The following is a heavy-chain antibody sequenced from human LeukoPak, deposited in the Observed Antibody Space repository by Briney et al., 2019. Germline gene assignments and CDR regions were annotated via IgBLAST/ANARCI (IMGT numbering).Heavy chain of an antibody. Sequence: PGGSLRLSCAASGFTFSSYSMNWVRQAPGKGLEWVSSISSSSSYIYYADSVKGRFTIPRDNAKNSLYLQMNSLRAEDTAVYYCARDRSTYYYDSSGYLDYWGQGTLVTVSS. CDR3: ARDRSTYYYDSSGYLDY. V-gene: IGHV3-21*01. CDR2: ISSSSSYI. D-gene: IGHD3-22*01. CDR1: GFTFSSYS. J-gene: IGHJ4*02.